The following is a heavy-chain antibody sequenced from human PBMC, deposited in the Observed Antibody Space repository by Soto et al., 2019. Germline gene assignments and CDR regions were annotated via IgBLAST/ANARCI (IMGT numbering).Heavy chain of an antibody. CDR3: SKGHSSWYYSLFDP. J-gene: IGHJ5*02. CDR2: ISGSGGST. Sequence: GGSLRLSCAASGFTFSSYAMSWVRQAPGKGLEWVSAISGSGGSTYYADSVKGRFTISRDNSKNTLYLQMNSLRAEDTAVYYLSKGHSSWYYSLFDPWGQGTLVTCSS. V-gene: IGHV3-23*01. D-gene: IGHD6-13*01. CDR1: GFTFSSYA.